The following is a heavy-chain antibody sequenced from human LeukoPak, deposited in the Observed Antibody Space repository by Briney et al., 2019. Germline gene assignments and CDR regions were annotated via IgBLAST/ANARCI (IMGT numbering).Heavy chain of an antibody. J-gene: IGHJ3*02. V-gene: IGHV3-23*01. CDR2: ISASGGNT. CDR3: LGYCSRTSCLDAFDI. D-gene: IGHD2-2*01. CDR1: GFTFSTYG. Sequence: GGSLRLSCAASGFTFSTYGMSWVRQAPGKGLEWVSGISASGGNTYYADSVKGRFTISRDNSKNTLYLQTNSLRAEDTAVYYSLGYCSRTSCLDAFDIWGQGTMVTVSS.